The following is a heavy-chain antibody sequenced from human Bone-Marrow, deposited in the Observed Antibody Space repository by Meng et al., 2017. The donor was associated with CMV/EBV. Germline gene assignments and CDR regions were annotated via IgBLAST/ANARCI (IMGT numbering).Heavy chain of an antibody. J-gene: IGHJ6*02. D-gene: IGHD6-13*01. V-gene: IGHV1-2*02. CDR1: GYTFNGYY. Sequence: ASVKVSCKASGYTFNGYYMHWVRQAPGQGLEWMGWINPNSGGTNYAQKFQGRVTMTRDTSISTAYMELSRLRSDDTAVYYCARDLGAAAGSYYYYGMDVWGQGTTVTVS. CDR3: ARDLGAAAGSYYYYGMDV. CDR2: INPNSGGT.